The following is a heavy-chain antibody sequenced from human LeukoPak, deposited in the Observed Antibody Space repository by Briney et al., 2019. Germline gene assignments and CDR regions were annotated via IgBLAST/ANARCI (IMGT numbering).Heavy chain of an antibody. V-gene: IGHV3-53*01. CDR1: EFSVNSNY. CDR2: IYSGGGST. D-gene: IGHD5-12*01. Sequence: PGGSLRLSCAASEFSVNSNYTSWVRQAPGKGLEWVSVIYSGGGSTYYADSVKGRFTISRDNSKNTLYLQMNSLRAEDTAVYYCASADYRGYYLDYWGQGTLVTVSS. CDR3: ASADYRGYYLDY. J-gene: IGHJ4*02.